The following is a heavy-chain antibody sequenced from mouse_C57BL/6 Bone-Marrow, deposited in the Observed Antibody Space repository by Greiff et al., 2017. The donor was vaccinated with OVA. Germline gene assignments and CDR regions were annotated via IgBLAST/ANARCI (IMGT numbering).Heavy chain of an antibody. D-gene: IGHD2-4*01. J-gene: IGHJ2*01. CDR1: GYTFTSYG. CDR3: ARYPIYYDYD. Sequence: VQLKESGAELARPGASVKLSCKASGYTFTSYGISWVKQRTGQGLEWIGEIYPRSGNTYYNEKFKGKATLTADKSSSTAYMELRSLTSEDSAVYFCARYPIYYDYDWGQGTTLTVSS. V-gene: IGHV1-81*01. CDR2: IYPRSGNT.